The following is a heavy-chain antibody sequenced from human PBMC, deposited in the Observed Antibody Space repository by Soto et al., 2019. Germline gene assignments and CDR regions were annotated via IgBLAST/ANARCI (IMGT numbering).Heavy chain of an antibody. CDR2: IKNKTDGGTT. J-gene: IGHJ4*02. CDR3: TTVYPYCGSDCYAFAY. V-gene: IGHV3-15*07. CDR1: GFTFSNAW. Sequence: EVQLVESGGGLVKPGGSLRLSCAASGFTFSNAWMNWVRQAPGKGLEWVGRIKNKTDGGTTDYAAPVKGRFTISRDDSQNTLHLQMNSLETGDTAVYYCTTVYPYCGSDCYAFAYWGQGTLVTVSS. D-gene: IGHD2-21*02.